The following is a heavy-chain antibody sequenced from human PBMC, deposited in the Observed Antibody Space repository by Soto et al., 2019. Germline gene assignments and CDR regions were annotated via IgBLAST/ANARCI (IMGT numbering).Heavy chain of an antibody. D-gene: IGHD2-15*01. J-gene: IGHJ4*02. Sequence: ASVKVSCKASGYTFTGYYMHWVRQAPGQGLECMGWINPNSGGTNYAQKFQGWVTMTRDTSISTAYMELSRLRSDDTAVYYCASRGRLGYCSGGSCYDGFDYWGQGTLVTVSS. CDR1: GYTFTGYY. CDR3: ASRGRLGYCSGGSCYDGFDY. V-gene: IGHV1-2*04. CDR2: INPNSGGT.